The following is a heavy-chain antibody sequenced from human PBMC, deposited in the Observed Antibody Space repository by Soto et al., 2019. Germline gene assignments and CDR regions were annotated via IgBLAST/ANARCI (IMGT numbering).Heavy chain of an antibody. Sequence: QDQLVQSGADVKKPESSVKVSCKAPGGTFSTYAISWVRQAPGQGLECMGGIIPMFGTANYAQRFLDRVTITAEESTNTVYMELSSLRSEDTAVYFCASGIQLWLRRINNGYSGWGQGTLVTVSS. D-gene: IGHD5-18*01. CDR2: IIPMFGTA. J-gene: IGHJ4*02. V-gene: IGHV1-69*12. CDR1: GGTFSTYA. CDR3: ASGIQLWLRRINNGYSG.